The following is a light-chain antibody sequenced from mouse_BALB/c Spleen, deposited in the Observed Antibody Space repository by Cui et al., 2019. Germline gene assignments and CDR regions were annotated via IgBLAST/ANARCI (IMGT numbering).Light chain of an antibody. CDR1: ENIYSN. V-gene: IGKV12-46*01. CDR3: QHFWGTPWT. J-gene: IGKJ1*01. CDR2: AAT. Sequence: IQMTQSLASLSVSVGETVTITCRASENIYSNLAWYQQKQGKSPQLLVYAATNLADGVPSRFSGSGSGTQYSLKINSLQSEDFGSYYCQHFWGTPWTFGGGTKLEIK.